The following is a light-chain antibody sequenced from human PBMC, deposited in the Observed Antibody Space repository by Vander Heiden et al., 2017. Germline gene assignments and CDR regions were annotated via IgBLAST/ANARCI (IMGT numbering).Light chain of an antibody. CDR3: SSYTSSSTLV. CDR2: DVS. CDR1: SSVVGGYNY. V-gene: IGLV2-14*01. J-gene: IGLJ2*01. Sequence: QSALTQPPSVSGSPGESITLSCTATSSVVGGYNYVSWYQQHPGKATKLMIYDVSNRPSGVSNRFSGSKSGNTVSLTISGLQAEDEADYYCSSYTSSSTLVFGGGTKLTVL.